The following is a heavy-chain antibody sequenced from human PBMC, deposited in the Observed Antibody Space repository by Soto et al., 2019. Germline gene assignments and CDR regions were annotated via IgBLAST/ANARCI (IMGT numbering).Heavy chain of an antibody. J-gene: IGHJ5*02. CDR2: IYYSGST. Sequence: SEKLSLTCTVSVGSVSSGSYYWSWIRQPPGKGLEWIGYIYYSGSTNYNPSLKSRVTISVDTSKNQFSLKLSSVTAADTAVYYCARRVVGVVAATHVTFDPWGQGKLVTGSS. D-gene: IGHD2-15*01. CDR3: ARRVVGVVAATHVTFDP. V-gene: IGHV4-61*01. CDR1: VGSVSSGSYY.